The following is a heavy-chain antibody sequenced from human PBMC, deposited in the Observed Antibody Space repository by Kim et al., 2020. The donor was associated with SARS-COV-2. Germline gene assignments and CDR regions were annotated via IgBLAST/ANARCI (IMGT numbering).Heavy chain of an antibody. D-gene: IGHD1-7*01. CDR1: GFTFTTYN. V-gene: IGHV3-48*02. Sequence: GWSLRLSCAASGFTFTTYNMNWVRQAPGKGLEWISYISVTDAIYYADSVKGRFTISRDYAKNSLDLQMNSLRDEDTAVYYCARDWNCGIDVWGQGTLVTV. CDR2: ISVTDAI. J-gene: IGHJ4*02. CDR3: ARDWNCGIDV.